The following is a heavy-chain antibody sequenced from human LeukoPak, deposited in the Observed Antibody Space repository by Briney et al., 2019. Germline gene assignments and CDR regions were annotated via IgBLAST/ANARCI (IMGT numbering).Heavy chain of an antibody. Sequence: SETLSLTCTVSGGSISSGSYYWSWIRQPAGKGLEWIGRIYTSGSTNYNPSLKSRVTISVDTSKNQFSLKLSSVTAADTAVYYCARAGLSRYSHRSVGYWGQGTLVTVSS. V-gene: IGHV4-61*02. CDR3: ARAGLSRYSHRSVGY. J-gene: IGHJ4*02. CDR2: IYTSGST. D-gene: IGHD5-18*01. CDR1: GGSISSGSYY.